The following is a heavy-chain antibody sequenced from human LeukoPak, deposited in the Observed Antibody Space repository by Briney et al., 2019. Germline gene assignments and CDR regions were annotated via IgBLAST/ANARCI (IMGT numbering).Heavy chain of an antibody. Sequence: VASVKVSYKASVYTFTIYDINWVRQAAGQGGGWMGWMNPNSGNPGYAQKFQGRVTMPRNTSISTAYMELSSLRSEDTAVYYCARDESAAADPWGQGTMVTVSS. CDR3: ARDESAAADP. CDR2: MNPNSGNP. V-gene: IGHV1-8*01. J-gene: IGHJ3*01. D-gene: IGHD6-13*01. CDR1: VYTFTIYD.